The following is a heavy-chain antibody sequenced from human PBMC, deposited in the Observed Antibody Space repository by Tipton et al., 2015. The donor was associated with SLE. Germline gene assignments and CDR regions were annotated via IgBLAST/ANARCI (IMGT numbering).Heavy chain of an antibody. Sequence: TLSLTCTVSGGSISSYYWSWIRQPPGKGLEWIGYIYYSGNTNYSPSLKSRVTISVDTSKNQFSLKLTSVTAADTAVYYCARGYGDTGYWGQGTLVAVSS. CDR1: GGSISSYY. D-gene: IGHD4-17*01. CDR2: IYYSGNT. J-gene: IGHJ4*02. V-gene: IGHV4-59*01. CDR3: ARGYGDTGY.